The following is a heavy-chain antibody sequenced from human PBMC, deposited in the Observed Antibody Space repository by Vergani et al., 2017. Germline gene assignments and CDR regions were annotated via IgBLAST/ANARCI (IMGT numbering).Heavy chain of an antibody. D-gene: IGHD3-10*01. CDR2: IYYSGST. Sequence: QVQLQESGPGLVKPSETLSLTCTVSGGSISSYYWSWIRQPPGKGLEWIGYIYYSGSTNYNPSLKSRVTISVDTSKNQFSLKLSSVTAADTAVYYFARGRFGELKPRYFDVWGRGTLVTVSS. V-gene: IGHV4-59*01. CDR1: GGSISSYY. CDR3: ARGRFGELKPRYFDV. J-gene: IGHJ2*01.